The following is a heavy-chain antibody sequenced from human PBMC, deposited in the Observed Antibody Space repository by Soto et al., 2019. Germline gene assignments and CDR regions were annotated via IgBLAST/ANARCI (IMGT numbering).Heavy chain of an antibody. V-gene: IGHV3-21*01. CDR1: GFPFFRYS. Sequence: GWSLRLSCAASGFPFFRYSMNWVRQAPGKGLEWVSSISSSSSYIYYADSVKGRFTISRDNAKNSLYLQMNSLRAEDTAVYYCAREDESLAVAGLNAVDPWGQGTLVTVS. J-gene: IGHJ5*02. CDR3: AREDESLAVAGLNAVDP. D-gene: IGHD6-19*01. CDR2: ISSSSSYI.